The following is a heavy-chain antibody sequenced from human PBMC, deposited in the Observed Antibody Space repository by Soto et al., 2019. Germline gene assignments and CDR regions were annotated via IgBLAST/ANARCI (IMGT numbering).Heavy chain of an antibody. V-gene: IGHV1-69*01. CDR1: GGTFSSYA. CDR2: IIPIFGTA. J-gene: IGHJ4*02. CDR3: ASDLGATGDFDY. Sequence: QVQLVQSGAEVKKPGSSVKVSCKASGGTFSSYAISWVRQAPGQGLEWMGGIIPIFGTANYAQKVKGRVMITADESTSTAYMELSSLRSEDTAVYYCASDLGATGDFDYWGQGTLVTVSS. D-gene: IGHD1-26*01.